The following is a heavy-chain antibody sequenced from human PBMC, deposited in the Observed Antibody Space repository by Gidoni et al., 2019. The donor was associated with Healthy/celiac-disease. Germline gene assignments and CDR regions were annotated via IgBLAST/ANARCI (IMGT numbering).Heavy chain of an antibody. J-gene: IGHJ6*02. Sequence: QLQLQESGPGLVKPSETLSLTCTVSGGSISSSSYYWGWIRQPPGKGLEWIGSIYYSGSTYYNPSLKSRGTMSVDTSKNQFSLKLSSVTAADTAVYYCAKSSGSYFYYYYGMDVWGRGTTVTVSS. CDR2: IYYSGST. CDR1: GGSISSSSYY. CDR3: AKSSGSYFYYYYGMDV. D-gene: IGHD1-26*01. V-gene: IGHV4-39*01.